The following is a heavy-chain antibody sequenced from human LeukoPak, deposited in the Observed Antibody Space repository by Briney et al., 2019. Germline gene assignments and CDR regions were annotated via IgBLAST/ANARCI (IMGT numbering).Heavy chain of an antibody. CDR1: GYTFTSYY. V-gene: IGHV1-46*01. J-gene: IGHJ4*02. CDR3: ARIGYGGNSEGIVSDD. Sequence: ASVKVSCKASGYTFTSYYMHWVRQAPGQGLEWMGIINPSGGGTSYAQKFQGRVTMTRDTSTSTVYMELSSLRSEDTAVYYCARIGYGGNSEGIVSDDWGQGTLVTVSS. CDR2: INPSGGGT. D-gene: IGHD4-23*01.